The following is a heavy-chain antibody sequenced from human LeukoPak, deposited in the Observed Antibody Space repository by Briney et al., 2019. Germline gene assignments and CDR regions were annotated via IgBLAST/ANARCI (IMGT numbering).Heavy chain of an antibody. Sequence: SETLSLTCTVSGGSISSSSAYWGWIRQPPGKGLEWIGSIYYRGSTYYNPSLKSRVTIFVDTSKNQFSLKLSSVTAADTAVYYCVRDRGRKYQLQYWYFDPWGRGTLVTVSS. CDR2: IYYRGST. V-gene: IGHV4-39*07. CDR3: VRDRGRKYQLQYWYFDP. CDR1: GGSISSSSAY. D-gene: IGHD2-2*01. J-gene: IGHJ2*01.